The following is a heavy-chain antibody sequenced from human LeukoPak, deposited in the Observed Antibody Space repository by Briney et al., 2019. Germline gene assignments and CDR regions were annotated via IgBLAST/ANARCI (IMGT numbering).Heavy chain of an antibody. D-gene: IGHD6-19*01. CDR3: AKRHLRDSSGWYWDAFDI. Sequence: GGSLRLSCAASGFTFSSYAMSWVRQAPGKGLEWVSAISGSGGSTYYADSVKGRFTISRDNSKNTLYLQMNSLRAEDTAVYYCAKRHLRDSSGWYWDAFDIWGQGTMVTVSS. J-gene: IGHJ3*02. CDR1: GFTFSSYA. V-gene: IGHV3-23*01. CDR2: ISGSGGST.